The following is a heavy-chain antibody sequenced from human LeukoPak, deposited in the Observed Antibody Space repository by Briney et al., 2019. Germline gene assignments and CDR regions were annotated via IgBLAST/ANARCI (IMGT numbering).Heavy chain of an antibody. J-gene: IGHJ4*02. V-gene: IGHV3-23*01. CDR2: INGSGCNT. D-gene: IGHD2-21*02. CDR3: AKRAYCGGNCYSDW. Sequence: GGSLRLSCAASGFXFSTYAISWVRQAPGKGLEWVSSINGSGCNTYYTDSVKGRFTISRDNSKNMLYLQMNSLRAEDAAVYFCAKRAYCGGNCYSDWWGQGNLVTVSS. CDR1: GFXFSTYA.